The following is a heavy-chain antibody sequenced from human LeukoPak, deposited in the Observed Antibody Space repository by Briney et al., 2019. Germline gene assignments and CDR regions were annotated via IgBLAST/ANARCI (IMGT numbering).Heavy chain of an antibody. CDR1: GYIFSNFG. J-gene: IGHJ4*02. D-gene: IGHD1-26*01. CDR3: ARDLPYSGRYGDY. CDR2: ISAYNNNA. V-gene: IGHV1-18*01. Sequence: GASAKVSCKASGYIFSNFGVMWVRQAPGQGLEWLGWISAYNNNANYAQKLQGRLILTTDTSTNTAYMELRSLRSDDTAVYYCARDLPYSGRYGDYWGQGTLVTVSS.